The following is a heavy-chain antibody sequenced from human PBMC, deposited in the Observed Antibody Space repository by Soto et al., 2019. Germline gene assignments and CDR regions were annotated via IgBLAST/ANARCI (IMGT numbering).Heavy chain of an antibody. V-gene: IGHV3-23*01. CDR3: AKAGLRLEELSKRGPFDY. D-gene: IGHD3-16*02. Sequence: HPSETLSLTCTVSGGSISIGTDYWGWVRQAPGKGLEWVSTISFSGFTTYYADSGKGRFTISRDNSKNTLYLQMNSLRAEDTAVYYGAKAGLRLEELSKRGPFDYWGQGSLVTVSS. CDR1: GGSISIGTDY. J-gene: IGHJ4*02. CDR2: ISFSGFTT.